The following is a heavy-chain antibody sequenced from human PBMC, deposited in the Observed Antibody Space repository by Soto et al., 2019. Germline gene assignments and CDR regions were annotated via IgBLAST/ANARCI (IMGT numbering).Heavy chain of an antibody. CDR2: IIPLFGTA. Sequence: QVQLLQSGAELKRPGSSVKVSCKASGETFSTFAITWVRQAPGHGPEWMGGIIPLFGTAHYARRFDDRVTMTADESTSTAYMELRSLTSEDTAIYYWARGSPCSTTTCSLNEVWFDPWGQGNLVTVST. D-gene: IGHD1-1*01. CDR1: GETFSTFA. J-gene: IGHJ5*02. CDR3: ARGSPCSTTTCSLNEVWFDP. V-gene: IGHV1-69*01.